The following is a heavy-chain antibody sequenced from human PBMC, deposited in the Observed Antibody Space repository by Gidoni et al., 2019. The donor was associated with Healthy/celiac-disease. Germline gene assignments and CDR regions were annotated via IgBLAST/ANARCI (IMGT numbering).Heavy chain of an antibody. Sequence: EVQLVESGGGLVKPGGYVRLSCAASGFPFSSNSLNWVRQAPGKGLEWVSSISSSSSYIYYADSVKGRFTISRDNAKNSLYLQMNSLRAEDTAVYYCARVDGYNTGLGYWGQGTLVTVSS. CDR3: ARVDGYNTGLGY. V-gene: IGHV3-21*01. J-gene: IGHJ4*02. D-gene: IGHD3-16*01. CDR1: GFPFSSNS. CDR2: ISSSSSYI.